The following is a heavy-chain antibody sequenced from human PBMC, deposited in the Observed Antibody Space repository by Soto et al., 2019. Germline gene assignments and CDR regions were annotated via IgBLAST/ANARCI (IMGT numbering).Heavy chain of an antibody. CDR2: ISWNSGNI. CDR1: GFTFDDYA. CDR3: VRAKGGYSYGTPFDY. J-gene: IGHJ4*02. Sequence: EVQLEESGGALVQPGRSLRLYCAASGFTFDDYAMHWVRQVLGKGLEWVSSISWNSGNIGYADSVKGRFTTPIDNAKNYLYLQMNSLRPEDTALYFYVRAKGGYSYGTPFDYWGQGTLVTVSS. V-gene: IGHV3-9*01. D-gene: IGHD5-18*01.